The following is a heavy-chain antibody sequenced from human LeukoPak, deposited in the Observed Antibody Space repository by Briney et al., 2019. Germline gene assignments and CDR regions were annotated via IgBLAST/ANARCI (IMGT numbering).Heavy chain of an antibody. V-gene: IGHV1-46*01. Sequence: ASVTVSCKASGYSFTSYYMHWVRQAPGQGLEWMGFINPSGSSAAYAQKFQGRLTMTRDRFTSTDYMELTSLTSDDTAVYYCARDNSVGETAWWFDPWGQGTLVTVSS. CDR1: GYSFTSYY. CDR3: ARDNSVGETAWWFDP. CDR2: INPSGSSA. D-gene: IGHD1-26*01. J-gene: IGHJ5*02.